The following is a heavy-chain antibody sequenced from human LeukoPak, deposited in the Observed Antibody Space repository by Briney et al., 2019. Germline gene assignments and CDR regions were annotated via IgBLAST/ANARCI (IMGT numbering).Heavy chain of an antibody. J-gene: IGHJ4*02. CDR2: IYYSGST. Sequence: KPSETLSLTCTVSGGSIRSYYWTWIRQPPGEGLEYIGYIYYSGSTNYNPSLKCRVNISVDTSKNQFSLKLSSVTAADTAMYYCARIDNREYYFDFWGQGTLVTVSS. CDR3: ARIDNREYYFDF. D-gene: IGHD1-14*01. CDR1: GGSIRSYY. V-gene: IGHV4-59*01.